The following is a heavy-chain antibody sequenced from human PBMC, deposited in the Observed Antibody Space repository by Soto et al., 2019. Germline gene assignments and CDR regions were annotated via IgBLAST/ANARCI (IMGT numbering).Heavy chain of an antibody. J-gene: IGHJ4*02. CDR2: VFSSGST. CDR3: ARHWWSSGSYLVFDS. CDR1: GASTGGYY. Sequence: QVQLQESGPGLLKPSETLSLTCTISGASTGGYYWSWIRQSPGRGLEWIGYVFSSGSTNYSPSLQGGVAISIDTSKRQFFLQLTSVTAADTALYYCARHWWSSGSYLVFDSWGQGTQVTVSS. V-gene: IGHV4-59*08. D-gene: IGHD6-19*01.